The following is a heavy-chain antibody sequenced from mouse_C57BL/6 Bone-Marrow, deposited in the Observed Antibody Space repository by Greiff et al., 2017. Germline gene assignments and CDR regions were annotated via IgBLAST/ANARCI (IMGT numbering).Heavy chain of an antibody. Sequence: DVMLVESGGDLVKPGGSLKLSCAASGFTFSSYGMSWVRQTPDKRLEWFATISSGGSYTYYPDSVKGLFTISRDNAKNTLYLQMSSLKSEDTAMYYCARGGVVATNYFDYWGQGTTLTVSS. CDR2: ISSGGSYT. V-gene: IGHV5-6*02. D-gene: IGHD1-1*01. CDR1: GFTFSSYG. J-gene: IGHJ2*01. CDR3: ARGGVVATNYFDY.